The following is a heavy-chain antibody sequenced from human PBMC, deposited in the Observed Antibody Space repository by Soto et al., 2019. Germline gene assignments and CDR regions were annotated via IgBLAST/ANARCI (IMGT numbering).Heavy chain of an antibody. CDR1: GYTFTSHA. CDR2: INADNGNT. CDR3: ARTKYSSGPGYYFDY. V-gene: IGHV1-18*01. Sequence: ASVKVSCKASGYTFTSHAIHLVRQAPGQGLEWMGWINADNGNTNYAQKFQGRVTMTTDTSTSTAYMELRSLRSDDTAVYYCARTKYSSGPGYYFDYWGQGTLVTVSS. D-gene: IGHD6-19*01. J-gene: IGHJ4*02.